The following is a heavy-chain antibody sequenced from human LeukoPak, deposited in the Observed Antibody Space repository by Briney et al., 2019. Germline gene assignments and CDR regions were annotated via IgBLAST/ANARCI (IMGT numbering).Heavy chain of an antibody. CDR1: GFSLSTSGMC. V-gene: IGHV2-70*11. CDR2: IDWDDDK. J-gene: IGHJ4*02. D-gene: IGHD3-16*01. Sequence: SGPALVKPTQTLTLTCTFSGFSLSTSGMCVSWIRQPPGKALEWLARIDWDDDKYYSTSLKTRLTISKDTSKNQVVLTMTNMDPVDTATYYCARITPFPGGADEGYYFDYWGQGTLVTVSS. CDR3: ARITPFPGGADEGYYFDY.